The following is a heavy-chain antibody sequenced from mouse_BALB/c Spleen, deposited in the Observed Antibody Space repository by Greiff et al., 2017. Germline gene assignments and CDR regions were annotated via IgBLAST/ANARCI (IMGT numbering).Heavy chain of an antibody. V-gene: IGHV1S135*01. CDR2: IDPYNGGT. Sequence: VQLKESGPELVKPGASVKVSCKASGYAFTSYNMYWVKQSHGKSLEWIGYIDPYNGGTSYNQKFKGKATLTVDKSSSTAYMHLNSLTSEDSAVYYCARGGYDGYYTMFAYWGQGTLVTVSA. CDR3: ARGGYDGYYTMFAY. CDR1: GYAFTSYN. J-gene: IGHJ3*01. D-gene: IGHD2-3*01.